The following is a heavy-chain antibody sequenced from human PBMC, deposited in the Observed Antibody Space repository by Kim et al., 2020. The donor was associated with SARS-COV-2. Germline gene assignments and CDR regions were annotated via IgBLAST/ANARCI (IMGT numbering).Heavy chain of an antibody. J-gene: IGHJ4*02. V-gene: IGHV4-30-4*01. CDR2: IYYSGST. CDR3: AREGVVPAAIYY. Sequence: SETLSLTCTVSGGSISSGDYYWSWIRQPPGKGLEWIGYIYYSGSTYYNPSLKSRVTISVDTSKNQFSLKLSSVTAADTAVYYCAREGVVPAAIYYWGQGTLVTVSS. D-gene: IGHD2-2*02. CDR1: GGSISSGDYY.